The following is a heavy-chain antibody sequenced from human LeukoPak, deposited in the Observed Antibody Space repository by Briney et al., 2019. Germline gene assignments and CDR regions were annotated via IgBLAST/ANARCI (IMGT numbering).Heavy chain of an antibody. CDR2: IDPNSGGT. CDR1: VYTFTGYF. CDR3: ARVRVTGSFGLDLGH. J-gene: IGHJ4*02. D-gene: IGHD1-26*01. V-gene: IGHV1-2*02. Sequence: ASVKVSCKASVYTFTGYFMYWVRQAPGQGLEWMGWIDPNSGGTNYAQNFRGRVTMTRDTSISTAYMELSRLTSDDTAVYYCARVRVTGSFGLDLGHWGQGTLVTVSS.